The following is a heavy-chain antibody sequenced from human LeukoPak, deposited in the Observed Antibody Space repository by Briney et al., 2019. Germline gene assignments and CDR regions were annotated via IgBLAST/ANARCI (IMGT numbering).Heavy chain of an antibody. J-gene: IGHJ1*01. CDR1: GFTVGDAW. V-gene: IGHV3-15*01. Sequence: GGSLRLSCAGSGFTVGDAWMNWVRQSPEKGLEWVGLIKSKSDGGTIDYAAPVKGRFAISRSDSENTLYLQMNSLKTEDTALYYCVTELRGSFPNWGQGTLVTVSS. CDR3: VTELRGSFPN. CDR2: IKSKSDGGTI. D-gene: IGHD1-26*01.